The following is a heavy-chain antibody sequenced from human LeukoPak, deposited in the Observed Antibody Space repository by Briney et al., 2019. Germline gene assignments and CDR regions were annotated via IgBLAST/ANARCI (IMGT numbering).Heavy chain of an antibody. J-gene: IGHJ4*02. CDR3: AKTYQLLAQPFDY. Sequence: GGSLRLSCAASGFTFSNYVMSWVRQAPGKGLQWVSAVSGRGDTTYNADFVKGRFITSRDNSKNTLYLQMNSLRAEDTAVYYCAKTYQLLAQPFDYWGQGTLVTVSS. CDR1: GFTFSNYV. D-gene: IGHD2-2*01. V-gene: IGHV3-23*01. CDR2: VSGRGDTT.